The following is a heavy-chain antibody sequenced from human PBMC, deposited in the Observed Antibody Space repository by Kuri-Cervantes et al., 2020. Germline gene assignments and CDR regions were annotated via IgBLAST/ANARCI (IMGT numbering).Heavy chain of an antibody. D-gene: IGHD3-3*01. CDR1: GGSFSGYY. CDR2: INRSGNT. CDR3: ARHATDMTIFGVVITPYGMDV. V-gene: IGHV4-34*01. Sequence: GSLRLSCAVYGGSFSGYYWSWIRQPPGKGLEWIGEINRSGNTNYNPSLKSRVTISVDTSKIQISLKLSSVTAADTAVYYCARHATDMTIFGVVITPYGMDVWGQGTTVTVSS. J-gene: IGHJ6*02.